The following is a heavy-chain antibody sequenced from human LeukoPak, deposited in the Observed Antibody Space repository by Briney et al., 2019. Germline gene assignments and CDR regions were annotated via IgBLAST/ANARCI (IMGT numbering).Heavy chain of an antibody. Sequence: GGSLRLSCAASGFTFSIFEMNWVRQAPGKGLEWVSYISGSGSTIYYADSVKGRFTISRDNAKNSLYLQMNSLRTEDTAVYYCVRDGSSWGNFDYWGQGTLVSVSS. CDR1: GFTFSIFE. V-gene: IGHV3-48*03. J-gene: IGHJ4*02. CDR3: VRDGSSWGNFDY. CDR2: ISGSGSTI. D-gene: IGHD7-27*01.